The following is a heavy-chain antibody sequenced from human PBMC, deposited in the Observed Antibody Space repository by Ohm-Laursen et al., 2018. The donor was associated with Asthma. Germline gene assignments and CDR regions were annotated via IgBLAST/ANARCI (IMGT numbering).Heavy chain of an antibody. D-gene: IGHD2/OR15-2a*01. Sequence: ASVKVSCKASGYTFTGYYMHWVRQAPGQGLEWMGRINPNSGGTNYAQKFQGRVTMTRDTSISTAYMELSRLRSDDTAVYYCARVFSVVSIKRPALQNFDYWGQGTLVTVSS. CDR1: GYTFTGYY. J-gene: IGHJ4*02. CDR2: INPNSGGT. V-gene: IGHV1-2*06. CDR3: ARVFSVVSIKRPALQNFDY.